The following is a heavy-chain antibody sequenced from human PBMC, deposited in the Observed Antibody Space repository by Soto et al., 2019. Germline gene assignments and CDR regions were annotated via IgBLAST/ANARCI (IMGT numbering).Heavy chain of an antibody. CDR2: ISWDGEK. Sequence: QITLKESGPTLVKPTQTLTLTCTFSGFSLNTRGVGVGWIRQPPGKALEWLALISWDGEKRYRPSLKTRLTVPNATSENQVVLTITNMHTVDTATYYGAQCRGGLLTGHYCFDFWGQGTLVTVSS. CDR1: GFSLNTRGVG. D-gene: IGHD3-9*01. V-gene: IGHV2-5*02. J-gene: IGHJ4*02. CDR3: AQCRGGLLTGHYCFDF.